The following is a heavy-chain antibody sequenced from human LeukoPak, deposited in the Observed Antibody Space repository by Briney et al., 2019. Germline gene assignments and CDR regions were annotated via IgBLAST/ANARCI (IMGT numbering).Heavy chain of an antibody. J-gene: IGHJ4*02. CDR2: ISSSSSYI. Sequence: PGGSLRLSCAASGFTFSSYEMNWVRQAPGKGLEWVSSISSSSSYIYYADSVKGRFTISRDNAKNSLYLQMNSLRAEDTAVYYCARENLMVRGVDYWGQGTLVTVSS. D-gene: IGHD3-10*01. V-gene: IGHV3-21*01. CDR1: GFTFSSYE. CDR3: ARENLMVRGVDY.